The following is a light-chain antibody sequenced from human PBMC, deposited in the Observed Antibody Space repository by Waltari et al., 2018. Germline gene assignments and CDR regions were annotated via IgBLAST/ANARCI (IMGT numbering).Light chain of an antibody. CDR3: SSFETNSASVI. Sequence: QSALTQPASVSGSPGQSITISCTGTSSDVGAYNFVSWYQHYPGKAPKIIIYDVSNRPSGVSYRFSGSKSVNTASLTISGLQAEDEAVYYCSSFETNSASVIFGGGTTVTVL. V-gene: IGLV2-14*03. CDR2: DVS. J-gene: IGLJ2*01. CDR1: SSDVGAYNF.